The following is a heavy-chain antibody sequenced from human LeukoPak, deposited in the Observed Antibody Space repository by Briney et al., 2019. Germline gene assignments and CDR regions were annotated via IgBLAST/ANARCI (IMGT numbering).Heavy chain of an antibody. CDR2: IDPSDSYI. V-gene: IGHV5-10-1*01. CDR3: ASLYDYDSSGRSFDY. J-gene: IGHJ4*02. D-gene: IGHD3-22*01. CDR1: GYSFTSHW. Sequence: GESLKISCKGSGYSFTSHWITWVRQMPGKALEWMGRIDPSDSYINYGPSFQGHVTISADKSISTAYLEWSSLKASDTAMYYCASLYDYDSSGRSFDYWGQGTLVTVSS.